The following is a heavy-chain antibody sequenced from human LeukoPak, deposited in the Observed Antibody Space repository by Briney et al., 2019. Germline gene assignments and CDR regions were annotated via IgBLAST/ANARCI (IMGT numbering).Heavy chain of an antibody. CDR2: IYSSGST. D-gene: IGHD3-22*01. CDR3: ARHDSNGYYGYYYYMDV. J-gene: IGHJ6*03. Sequence: SETLSLTCTVSGGSITSYYWSWIRQPAGKGLEWIGRIYSSGSTNYNPSLKSRVTMSVDTSKNQFSLKLTSVTAADTAVYYCARHDSNGYYGYYYYMDVWGKGTTVTVSS. CDR1: GGSITSYY. V-gene: IGHV4-4*07.